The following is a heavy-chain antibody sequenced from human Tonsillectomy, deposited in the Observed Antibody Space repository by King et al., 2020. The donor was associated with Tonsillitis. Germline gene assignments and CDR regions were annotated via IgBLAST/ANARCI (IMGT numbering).Heavy chain of an antibody. Sequence: VQLVESGGGWVQPGGSLRLSCAGSGFIFSDHWMHWVRQAPGKGLEWVANINQDGSKIFYVGSVKGRFTISRDNAKNSLYLQMNSLRAEDTAVYYCARALAVWGKGTTVNVSS. CDR1: GFIFSDHW. CDR2: INQDGSKI. J-gene: IGHJ6*04. CDR3: ARALAV. V-gene: IGHV3-7*03.